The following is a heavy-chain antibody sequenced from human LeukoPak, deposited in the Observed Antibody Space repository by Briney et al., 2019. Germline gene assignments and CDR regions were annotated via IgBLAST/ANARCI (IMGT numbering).Heavy chain of an antibody. CDR3: ARMQHDNGDHGDGFDV. Sequence: KTSETLSLTCTVSGGSISPYYWIWIRQPPGKGLEWIGYIYYSGNTRYNPSLKSRVTMSVDTSQNHFFLNLTSVTAADTALYYCARMQHDNGDHGDGFDVWGQGTMVTVSS. D-gene: IGHD4-17*01. CDR2: IYYSGNT. V-gene: IGHV4-59*08. CDR1: GGSISPYY. J-gene: IGHJ3*01.